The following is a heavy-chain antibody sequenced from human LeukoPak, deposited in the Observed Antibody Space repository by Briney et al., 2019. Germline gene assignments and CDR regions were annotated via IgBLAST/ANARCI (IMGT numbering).Heavy chain of an antibody. J-gene: IGHJ4*02. Sequence: GESLKISCQGSGYSFTSYWIGWVRQTPGKGLEWMGIIFPGDSDTRYSPSFEGQVTISADKSISTAYLQWSSLKASDTALYYCARAFRCSGGRCYADYWGQGTQVTVSS. CDR1: GYSFTSYW. V-gene: IGHV5-51*01. D-gene: IGHD2-15*01. CDR3: ARAFRCSGGRCYADY. CDR2: IFPGDSDT.